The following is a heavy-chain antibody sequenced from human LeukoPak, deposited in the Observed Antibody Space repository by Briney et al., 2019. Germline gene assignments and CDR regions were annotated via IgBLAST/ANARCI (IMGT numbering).Heavy chain of an antibody. CDR3: ARLLGGYFAGDAFDV. D-gene: IGHD3-9*01. V-gene: IGHV4-39*02. CDR2: TYYTGST. J-gene: IGHJ3*01. Sequence: SEALSLTCTVSGGSVSSRPHFWAWIRQTPGKGLEWIGTTYYTGSTNYNPSLKSRVTISVDVSTDTFSLNLGSVTAADTAVYYCARLLGGYFAGDAFDVWGQGTMVTVSS. CDR1: GGSVSSRPHF.